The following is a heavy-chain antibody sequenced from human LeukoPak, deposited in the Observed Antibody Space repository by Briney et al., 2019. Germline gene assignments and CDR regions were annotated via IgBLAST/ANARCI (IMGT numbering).Heavy chain of an antibody. CDR1: GFTFSSYG. CDR3: ARDLGGYCSSTSCYRGGDGMDV. D-gene: IGHD2-2*01. J-gene: IGHJ6*02. CDR2: IWYDGSNK. V-gene: IGHV3-33*01. Sequence: PGRSLRLSCAASGFTFSSYGMHWVRQAPGKGLEWVAVIWYDGSNKYYADSVKGRFTISRDNSKNTLYLQMNSLRAEDTAVYYCARDLGGYCSSTSCYRGGDGMDVWGQGTTVTVSS.